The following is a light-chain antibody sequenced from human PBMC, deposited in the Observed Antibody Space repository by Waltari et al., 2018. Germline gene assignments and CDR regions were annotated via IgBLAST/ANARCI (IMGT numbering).Light chain of an antibody. Sequence: DIQMAQSPSSLSASVGDRVTITCRASQVINTYLNCYQHRPGEAPKLLIYDASVLESGVPSRFSGSGAATDFTLTISSLQPEDIGTYYCQPSFSNPPWTFGQGTKVEV. CDR2: DAS. J-gene: IGKJ1*01. V-gene: IGKV1-39*01. CDR3: QPSFSNPPWT. CDR1: QVINTY.